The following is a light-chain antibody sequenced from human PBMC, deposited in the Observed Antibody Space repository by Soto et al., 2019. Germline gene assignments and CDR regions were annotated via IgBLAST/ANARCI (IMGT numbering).Light chain of an antibody. Sequence: IVMTQSPDSLAVSLGERATINCKSSQSVLYSSNNKNYLAWYQQKPGQPPKLLIYWASTRESGVPDRFSGSGSGTDFTLTISSLQAEDVAVYYCQQYYSTPFGFGTGNKVDIK. V-gene: IGKV4-1*01. CDR1: QSVLYSSNNKNY. CDR3: QQYYSTPFG. CDR2: WAS. J-gene: IGKJ3*01.